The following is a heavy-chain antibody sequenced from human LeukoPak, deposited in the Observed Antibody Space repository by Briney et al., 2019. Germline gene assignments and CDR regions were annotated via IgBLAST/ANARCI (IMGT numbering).Heavy chain of an antibody. Sequence: GGSLRLSCAASGFTFSSYAMSWVRQAPGKGLERVSAISSSGGSTYHADSVKGRFTISRDNSKNTLYLQINSLRAEDTAVYYCATQEGDSSGYYGQFDYWGQGTLVTVSS. CDR2: ISSSGGST. V-gene: IGHV3-23*01. CDR1: GFTFSSYA. D-gene: IGHD3-22*01. J-gene: IGHJ4*02. CDR3: ATQEGDSSGYYGQFDY.